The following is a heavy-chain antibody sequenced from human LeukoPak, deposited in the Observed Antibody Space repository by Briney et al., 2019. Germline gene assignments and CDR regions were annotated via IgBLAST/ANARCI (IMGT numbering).Heavy chain of an antibody. V-gene: IGHV1-18*01. J-gene: IGHJ6*03. D-gene: IGHD7-27*01. Sequence: PVASVKVSCKASGYTFTSYGISWVRQAPGQGLEWMGWISAYNGNTNYAQKRQGRVTMTTDTSTSTAYMELRSLRSDDTAVYYCARDMGTVYYYYMDVWGKGTTVTVSS. CDR3: ARDMGTVYYYYMDV. CDR1: GYTFTSYG. CDR2: ISAYNGNT.